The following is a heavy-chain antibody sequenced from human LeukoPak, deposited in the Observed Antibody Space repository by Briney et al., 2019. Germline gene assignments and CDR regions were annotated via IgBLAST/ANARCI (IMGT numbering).Heavy chain of an antibody. CDR2: INPNSGGT. V-gene: IGHV1-2*02. Sequence: ASVKVSCEASGYTFTDQYIHWVRQAPGQGLGWMGCINPNSGGTDYAQKFQGRVTTTSDTSISTAYMELSRLRSDDTAVYYCARESGMASFDCWGQGTPVTVSS. D-gene: IGHD2-8*01. CDR3: ARESGMASFDC. J-gene: IGHJ4*02. CDR1: GYTFTDQY.